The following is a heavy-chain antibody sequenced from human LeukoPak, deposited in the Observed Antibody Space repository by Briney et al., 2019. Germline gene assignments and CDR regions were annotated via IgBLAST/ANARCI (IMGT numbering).Heavy chain of an antibody. Sequence: SETLSLTCAVPGGSFSGYYWTWIRQPPGKGLEWIGEINHSGSANYNPSLMSRVTISVDRSKNQFSLKLSSVTAADTAVYYCARVGTIFGVVTPFFDYWGQGTLVTVSS. CDR1: GGSFSGYY. J-gene: IGHJ4*02. D-gene: IGHD3-3*01. V-gene: IGHV4-34*01. CDR3: ARVGTIFGVVTPFFDY. CDR2: INHSGSA.